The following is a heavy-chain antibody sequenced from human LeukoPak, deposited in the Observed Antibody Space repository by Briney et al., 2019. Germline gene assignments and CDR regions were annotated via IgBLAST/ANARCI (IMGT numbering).Heavy chain of an antibody. CDR3: ARRLGGSGSFRNAFDI. CDR1: GLTFSKYL. Sequence: GGSLRLSCVASGLTFSKYLMSWVRQAPGKGLEWVANIKEDGSEKYYVDSVKGRFTISRDNARNSLYLQMNSLRADDTAVYYCARRLGGSGSFRNAFDIWGQGTMVTVSS. J-gene: IGHJ3*02. V-gene: IGHV3-7*01. D-gene: IGHD3-10*01. CDR2: IKEDGSEK.